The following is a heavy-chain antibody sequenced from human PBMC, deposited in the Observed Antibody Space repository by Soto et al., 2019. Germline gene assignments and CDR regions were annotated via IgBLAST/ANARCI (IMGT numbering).Heavy chain of an antibody. D-gene: IGHD2-2*02. V-gene: IGHV4-31*02. Sequence: SETLSLTCTVSGGSISSAAYYWSWIRQHPGKGLEWIGYISHSGSTYYNPSLKSRVIISVDTSKNQFSLSLTSATAADTAVYYCAREYTYGSNFFDFWGQGALVTVSS. CDR1: GGSISSAAYY. CDR3: AREYTYGSNFFDF. CDR2: ISHSGST. J-gene: IGHJ4*02.